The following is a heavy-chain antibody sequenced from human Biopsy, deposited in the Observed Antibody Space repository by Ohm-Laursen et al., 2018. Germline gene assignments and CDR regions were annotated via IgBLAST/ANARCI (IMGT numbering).Heavy chain of an antibody. V-gene: IGHV1-69*04. CDR3: AADINVWNVNY. CDR2: IIPILRTT. Sequence: SVKVSCKTSTGTFDSYGVTWVRQAPGQGLEWMGRIIPILRTTTYAPKFQGRITMTEDTSTDTAYMELSSLRSEDTAVYYCAADINVWNVNYWGQGTQVTVSS. D-gene: IGHD1-1*01. CDR1: TGTFDSYG. J-gene: IGHJ4*02.